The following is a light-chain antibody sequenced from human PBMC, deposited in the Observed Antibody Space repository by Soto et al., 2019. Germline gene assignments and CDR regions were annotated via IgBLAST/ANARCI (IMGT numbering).Light chain of an antibody. CDR2: GAS. J-gene: IGKJ1*01. CDR3: QQYGSSYPWT. V-gene: IGKV3-20*01. Sequence: EIVMTHSPATLSVSPGERAILSPSASQSISINLTWYQQKPGQAPRLLIYGASSRATGIPDRFSGSGSGTDFTLTIRRLEPEDFAVYYCQQYGSSYPWTFGQGTKVDIK. CDR1: QSISIN.